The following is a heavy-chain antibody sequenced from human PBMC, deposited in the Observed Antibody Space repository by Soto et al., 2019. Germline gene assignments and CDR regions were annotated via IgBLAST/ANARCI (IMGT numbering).Heavy chain of an antibody. CDR1: GFTFSTYS. J-gene: IGHJ5*02. CDR2: ISSSGSTI. D-gene: IGHD3-10*01. Sequence: GGSLRLSCVASGFTFSTYSMNWVRQAPGKGLEWLSYISSSGSTIYYADSVKGRFNVSRDNAQNSLYLQMSSLIAEDTAVYYCRVQPSWFDPWGQGTLVTVSS. CDR3: RVQPSWFDP. V-gene: IGHV3-48*01.